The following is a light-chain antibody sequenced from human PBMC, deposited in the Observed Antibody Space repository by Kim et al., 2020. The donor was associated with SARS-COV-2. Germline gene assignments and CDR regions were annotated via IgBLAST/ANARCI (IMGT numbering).Light chain of an antibody. V-gene: IGKV3-15*01. J-gene: IGKJ2*01. CDR3: HQYNDWPPGP. CDR1: QNINNY. Sequence: VSPGKRATLSCRASQNINNYLAWYQQKPGQAPRLLIYSSSTRATGVPDRFSGSGSGTEFTLTINSLQSEDFAVYYCHQYNDWPPGPFGQGTKLEI. CDR2: SSS.